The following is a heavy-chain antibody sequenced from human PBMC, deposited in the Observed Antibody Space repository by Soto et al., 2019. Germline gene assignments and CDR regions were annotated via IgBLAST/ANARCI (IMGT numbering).Heavy chain of an antibody. CDR1: GGSISSYY. D-gene: IGHD2-8*01. CDR2: IYYSGST. CDR3: ASRYAGNFDY. V-gene: IGHV4-59*01. J-gene: IGHJ4*02. Sequence: QVQLQESGPGLVKPSETLSLTCTVSGGSISSYYWSWIRQPPGKGLEWLGYIYYSGSTNYNPSLKCRVTRSVDTSKNQFTLKLSSVTAADTAVYYFASRYAGNFDYWGQGTLVTVSS.